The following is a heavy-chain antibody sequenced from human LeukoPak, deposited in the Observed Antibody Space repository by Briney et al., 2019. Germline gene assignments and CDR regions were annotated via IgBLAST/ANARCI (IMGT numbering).Heavy chain of an antibody. CDR1: GGTFSSYA. CDR2: IIPIFGTA. V-gene: IGHV1-69*05. Sequence: GASVKVSCKASGGTFSSYAISWVRQAPGQGLEWMGGIIPIFGTANYAQKFQGRVTITTDESTSTAYMELSSLRSEDTAVYYCARATRYCGGDRYSDYWGQGTLVTVSS. J-gene: IGHJ4*02. CDR3: ARATRYCGGDRYSDY. D-gene: IGHD2-21*02.